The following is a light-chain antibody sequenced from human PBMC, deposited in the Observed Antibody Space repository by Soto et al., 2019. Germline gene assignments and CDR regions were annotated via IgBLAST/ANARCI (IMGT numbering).Light chain of an antibody. Sequence: QSALTQPASVSGSPGQSVTISCTGTSSDVGAYKYVSWYQQHQGKAPKLMIYEVSNRPSGVSNRFSGSKSGNTASLTISGLQADDEADYYCNSYAGDIIRFVFGTGTKLTVL. CDR2: EVS. V-gene: IGLV2-14*01. CDR3: NSYAGDIIRFV. CDR1: SSDVGAYKY. J-gene: IGLJ1*01.